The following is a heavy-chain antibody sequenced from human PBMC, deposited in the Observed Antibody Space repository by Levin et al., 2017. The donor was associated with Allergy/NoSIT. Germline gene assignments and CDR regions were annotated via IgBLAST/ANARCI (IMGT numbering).Heavy chain of an antibody. Sequence: PSQTLSLTCTVSGGSISSGDYYWSWIRQPPGKGLEWIGYIYYSGSTYYNPSLKSRVTISVDTSKNQFSLKLSSVTAADTAVYYCARESVPQRPFDIWGQGTMVTVSS. J-gene: IGHJ3*02. V-gene: IGHV4-30-4*01. CDR1: GGSISSGDYY. D-gene: IGHD6-25*01. CDR3: ARESVPQRPFDI. CDR2: IYYSGST.